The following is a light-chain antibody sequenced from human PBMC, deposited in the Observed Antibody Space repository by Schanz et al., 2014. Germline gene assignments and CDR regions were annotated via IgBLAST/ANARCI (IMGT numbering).Light chain of an antibody. CDR3: QQFDTSSFT. V-gene: IGKV3-20*01. CDR2: GAS. CDR1: QSVSSSY. Sequence: EIVLTQSPGTLSLSPGERATLSCRASQSVSSSYLAWYQQKPGQAPRLLIYGASSRATGIPDRFSGSGSGTDFTLTISRLEPEDFAVYYCQQFDTSSFTFGPGTKVDL. J-gene: IGKJ3*01.